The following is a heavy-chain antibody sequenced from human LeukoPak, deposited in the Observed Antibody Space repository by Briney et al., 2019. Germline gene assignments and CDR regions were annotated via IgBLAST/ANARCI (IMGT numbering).Heavy chain of an antibody. CDR1: GYSFTSYW. D-gene: IGHD2-15*01. Sequence: GESLKISCKGSGYSFTSYWIGWVRQMPGKGLEWMGIIYPGDSDTRYSPSFQGQVTISADKSISTAYLQWSSLKASDTAMYYCARQSGWSVVAAQNWLDPWGQGTLVTVSS. CDR3: ARQSGWSVVAAQNWLDP. J-gene: IGHJ5*02. CDR2: IYPGDSDT. V-gene: IGHV5-51*01.